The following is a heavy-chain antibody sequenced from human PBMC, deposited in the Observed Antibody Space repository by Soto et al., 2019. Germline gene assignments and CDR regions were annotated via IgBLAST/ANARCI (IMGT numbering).Heavy chain of an antibody. CDR1: GDTFTTYD. J-gene: IGHJ4*02. CDR3: ARGRASGSYYLLDY. Sequence: GASVKVSCKASGDTFTTYDINWVRQATGHGLEWMGWINPNSGNIGHAQRFQGRVTMTRDTAIRTAYMEVSSLRSDDTAVYYCARGRASGSYYLLDYWGQGTLVTVSS. CDR2: INPNSGNI. D-gene: IGHD3-10*01. V-gene: IGHV1-8*01.